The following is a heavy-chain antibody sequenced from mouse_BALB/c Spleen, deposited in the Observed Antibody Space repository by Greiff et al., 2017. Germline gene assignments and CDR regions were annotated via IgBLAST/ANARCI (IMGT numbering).Heavy chain of an antibody. CDR1: GFTFSSYG. D-gene: IGHD1-2*01. Sequence: EVQLVESGGDLVKPGGSLKLSCAASGFTFSSYGMSWVRQTPDKRLEWVATISSGGSYTYYPDSVKGRFTISRDNAKNTLYLQMSSLKSEDTAMYYCARPITTATNYAMDYWGQGTSVTVSS. J-gene: IGHJ4*01. CDR2: ISSGGSYT. V-gene: IGHV5-6*01. CDR3: ARPITTATNYAMDY.